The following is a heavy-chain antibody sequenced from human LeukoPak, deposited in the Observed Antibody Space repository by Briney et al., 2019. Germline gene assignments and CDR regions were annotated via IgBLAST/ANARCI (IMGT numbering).Heavy chain of an antibody. D-gene: IGHD6-13*01. V-gene: IGHV4-34*01. Sequence: PSETLSLTCTVSGGSISSYYWSWIRQPPGKGLEWIGEINHSGSTNYNPSLKSRVTISVDTSKNQFSLKLSSVTAADTAVYYCARYPGAAAGTGEFDYWGQGTLVTVSS. J-gene: IGHJ4*02. CDR1: GGSISSYY. CDR3: ARYPGAAAGTGEFDY. CDR2: INHSGST.